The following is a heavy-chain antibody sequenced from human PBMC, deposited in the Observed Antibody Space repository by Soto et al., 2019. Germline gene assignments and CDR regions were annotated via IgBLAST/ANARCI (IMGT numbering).Heavy chain of an antibody. Sequence: EVQLVESGGGLVQPGGSLRLSCEASGFAFNSYVMGWVRQAPGKGLEWVSGISASGAGTFYADSVKGRFSISRDSSKNILSLQISSLRVDDSAMYYCARRGDSTGTYYFDFWGRGTLVTVSS. J-gene: IGHJ4*02. V-gene: IGHV3-23*04. CDR3: ARRGDSTGTYYFDF. CDR1: GFAFNSYV. D-gene: IGHD3-22*01. CDR2: ISASGAGT.